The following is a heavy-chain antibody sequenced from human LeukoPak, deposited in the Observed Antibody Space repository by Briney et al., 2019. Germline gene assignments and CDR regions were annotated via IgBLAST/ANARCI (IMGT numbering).Heavy chain of an antibody. V-gene: IGHV3-23*01. D-gene: IGHD5-12*01. CDR2: ISGSGGST. J-gene: IGHJ4*02. CDR1: GFTFSSYA. Sequence: GGSPRLSCAASGFTFSSYAMSWVRPAPGEGLEWVSTISGSGGSTCYAESVKGRLTISRDNSKNTMYVQMNRLGAEDTALYYCATNSGYDPGYWGQGTLVTVSS. CDR3: ATNSGYDPGY.